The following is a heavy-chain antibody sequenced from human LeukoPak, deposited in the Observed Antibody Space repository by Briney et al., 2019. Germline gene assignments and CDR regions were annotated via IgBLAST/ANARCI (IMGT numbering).Heavy chain of an antibody. CDR2: IYTSGST. V-gene: IGHV4-61*02. CDR1: GGSISSGSYY. J-gene: IGHJ4*02. CDR3: ARELVYSYGHFDY. Sequence: KPSQTLSLTCTVSGGSISSGSYYWSWIWQPAGKGLEWIGRIYTSGSTNYNPSLKSRVTISVDTSKNQFSLKLSSVTAADTAVYYCARELVYSYGHFDYWGQGTLVTVSS. D-gene: IGHD5-18*01.